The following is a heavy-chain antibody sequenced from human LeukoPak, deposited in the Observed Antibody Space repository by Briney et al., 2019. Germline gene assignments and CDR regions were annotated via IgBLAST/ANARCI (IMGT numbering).Heavy chain of an antibody. CDR2: IYSGGST. J-gene: IGHJ4*02. CDR3: GLGELYLYY. CDR1: GFTVSSNY. V-gene: IGHV3-53*01. D-gene: IGHD3-10*01. Sequence: AGGSLRLSCAACGFTVSSNYMSWVRQAPGKGLEWVSVIYSGGSTYYADSVKGRFTISRDNSKNTLYLQMNSLRAEDTAVYYCGLGELYLYYWGQGTLVTVSS.